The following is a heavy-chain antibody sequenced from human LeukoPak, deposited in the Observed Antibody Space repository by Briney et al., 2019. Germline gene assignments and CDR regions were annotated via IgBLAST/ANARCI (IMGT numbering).Heavy chain of an antibody. CDR3: AKDTGYDSHPGDYFDY. CDR1: GFTFDDYA. J-gene: IGHJ4*02. V-gene: IGHV3-9*01. D-gene: IGHD3-22*01. Sequence: PGRSLRLSCAASGFTFDDYAMHWVRQAPGKGLEGVSGISWNSGSIGYADSVKGRFTISRDNAKNSLYLQMNSLRAEDTALYYCAKDTGYDSHPGDYFDYWGQGTLVTVSP. CDR2: ISWNSGSI.